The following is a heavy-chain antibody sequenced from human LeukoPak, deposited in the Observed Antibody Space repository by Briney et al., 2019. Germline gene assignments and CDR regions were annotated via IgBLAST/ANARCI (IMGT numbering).Heavy chain of an antibody. CDR2: IYYSGST. V-gene: IGHV4-39*01. J-gene: IGHJ4*02. D-gene: IGHD4-17*01. CDR1: GGSISSSSYY. Sequence: SETLSLTCTVSGGSISSSSYYWGWIRQPPGKGLEWIGSIYYSGSTYCNPSLKSRVTISVDTSKNQFSLKLSSVTAADTAVYYCARGRDYGDLYYFDYWGQGTLVTVSS. CDR3: ARGRDYGDLYYFDY.